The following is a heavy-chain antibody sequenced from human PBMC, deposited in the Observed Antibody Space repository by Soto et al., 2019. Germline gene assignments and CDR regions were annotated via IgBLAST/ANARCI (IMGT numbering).Heavy chain of an antibody. D-gene: IGHD1-26*01. V-gene: IGHV4-59*01. CDR2: IYYSGTT. Sequence: SETLSLTCTVSGDSISPYYWSWIRQPPGKGLEWIGYIYYSGTTSYNPSLKSRVTLSVDTSKNQFSLKLSSVTAADTAVYYCARASGSYYFDYWGQGTLVTVSS. J-gene: IGHJ4*02. CDR1: GDSISPYY. CDR3: ARASGSYYFDY.